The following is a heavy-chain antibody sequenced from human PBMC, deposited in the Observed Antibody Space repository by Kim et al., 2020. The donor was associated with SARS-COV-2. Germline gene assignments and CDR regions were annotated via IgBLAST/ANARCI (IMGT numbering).Heavy chain of an antibody. CDR3: ARDMGYSVVVYSLDV. CDR2: INPNSGGT. V-gene: IGHV1-2*02. CDR1: GYTFTGYY. Sequence: ASVKVSCKASGYTFTGYYIHWVRQAPGQGLEWMGWINPNSGGTNYARKFQGRVTMTRDTSISTAYMELSRLRSDDTALYYCARDMGYSVVVYSLDVWGQGTTVTVSS. J-gene: IGHJ6*02. D-gene: IGHD2-15*01.